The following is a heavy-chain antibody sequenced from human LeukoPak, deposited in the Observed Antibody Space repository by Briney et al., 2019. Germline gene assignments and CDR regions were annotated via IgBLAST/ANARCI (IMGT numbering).Heavy chain of an antibody. D-gene: IGHD5-24*01. CDR1: GGSISSYY. J-gene: IGHJ3*02. Sequence: SETLSLTCTVSGGSISSYYWSWIRQPPGKGLEWIGYIYYSGSTNYNPSLKSRVTISVDTSKNQFSLKLSSVTAADTAVYYCARQEERWLQWGAFDIWGQGTMVTVSS. V-gene: IGHV4-59*08. CDR3: ARQEERWLQWGAFDI. CDR2: IYYSGST.